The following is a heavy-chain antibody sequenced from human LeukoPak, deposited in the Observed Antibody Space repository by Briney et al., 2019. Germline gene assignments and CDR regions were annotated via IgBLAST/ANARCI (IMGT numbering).Heavy chain of an antibody. CDR3: AKGVDYGDYGSAFDI. J-gene: IGHJ3*02. V-gene: IGHV3-74*01. D-gene: IGHD4-17*01. CDR1: GFTFSSYW. Sequence: PGGSLRLSCAASGFTFSSYWMHWVRQVPGKGLVWVSRIDSDGSTTNYADSVKGRFTISRDNAKNSLYLQMNSLRAEDMALYYCAKGVDYGDYGSAFDIWGQGTMVTVSS. CDR2: IDSDGSTT.